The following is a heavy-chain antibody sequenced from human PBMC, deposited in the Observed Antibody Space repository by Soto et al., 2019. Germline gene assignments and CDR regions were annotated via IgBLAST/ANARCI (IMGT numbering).Heavy chain of an antibody. V-gene: IGHV4-30-4*01. CDR2: IYYSGST. Sequence: SETLSLTCTVSGGSISSGDYYWSWIRQPPGKGLEWIGYIYYSGSTYYNPSLRSRVTISVDTSKNQFSLKLSSVTAADTAVYYCARDRSSWPYNWFDPWGQGTLVTVSS. CDR1: GGSISSGDYY. CDR3: ARDRSSWPYNWFDP. J-gene: IGHJ5*02. D-gene: IGHD6-13*01.